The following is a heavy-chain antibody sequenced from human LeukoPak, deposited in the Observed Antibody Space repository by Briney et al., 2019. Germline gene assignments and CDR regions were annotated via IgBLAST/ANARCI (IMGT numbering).Heavy chain of an antibody. CDR3: ANLLLRYFDWLLDAFDI. CDR1: GFTFSSYA. CDR2: ISGSGGST. D-gene: IGHD3-9*01. Sequence: GGSLRLSCAASGFTFSSYAMSWVRQAPGKGLEWVSAISGSGGSTYYADSVKGRFTISRDNSKNTLYLQMNSLRAEDTAVYYCANLLLRYFDWLLDAFDIWGQGTMVTVSS. V-gene: IGHV3-23*01. J-gene: IGHJ3*02.